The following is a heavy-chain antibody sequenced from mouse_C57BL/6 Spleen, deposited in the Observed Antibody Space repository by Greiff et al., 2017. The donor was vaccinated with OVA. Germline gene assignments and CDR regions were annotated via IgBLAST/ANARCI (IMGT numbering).Heavy chain of an antibody. V-gene: IGHV1-52*01. CDR3: ARDSNYEGYYFDY. D-gene: IGHD2-5*01. CDR1: GYTFTSYW. CDR2: IYPSDSET. J-gene: IGHJ2*01. Sequence: QVQLQQPGAELVRPGSSVKLSCKASGYTFTSYWMHWVKQRPIQGLEWIGNIYPSDSETHYNQKFKDKAPLTVDKSSSTAYMQLSSLTSEDSAVYYCARDSNYEGYYFDYWGQGTTLTVSS.